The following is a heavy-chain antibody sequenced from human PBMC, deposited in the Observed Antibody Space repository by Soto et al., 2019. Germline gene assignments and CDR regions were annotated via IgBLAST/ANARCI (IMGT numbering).Heavy chain of an antibody. CDR1: GYTFTNYA. Sequence: ASVKVSCKASGYTFTNYAIHWVRQAPGQRLEWMGWINAGNRNTEYSQKFQGRVIMTKDTSASTAYMELSSLRSEDTAVYYCALTAGPHYWGQGTLVTVSS. V-gene: IGHV1-3*01. J-gene: IGHJ4*02. CDR2: INAGNRNT. CDR3: ALTAGPHY.